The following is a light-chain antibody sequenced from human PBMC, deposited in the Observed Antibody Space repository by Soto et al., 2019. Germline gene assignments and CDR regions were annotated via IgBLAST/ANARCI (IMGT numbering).Light chain of an antibody. Sequence: DIQLTQSPSFLSASVGDRVTITCRASQGISSHLAWYQQQPGKAPKLLIYVASTLQSGVPSRFSGSGSGTEFTLTISCLQPEDFASYYCQQLNSYPITFGQGTRLEIK. CDR3: QQLNSYPIT. CDR1: QGISSH. V-gene: IGKV1-9*01. J-gene: IGKJ5*01. CDR2: VAS.